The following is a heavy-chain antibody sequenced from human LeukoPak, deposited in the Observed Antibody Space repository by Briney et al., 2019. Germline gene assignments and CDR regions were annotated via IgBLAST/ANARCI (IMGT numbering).Heavy chain of an antibody. CDR3: TTGGVVVVPAAMRHFDAFDI. CDR2: IKSKTDGGTT. V-gene: IGHV3-15*01. D-gene: IGHD2-2*01. Sequence: PGGSLRLSCAASGFTFSDYYMSWIRQAPGKGLEWVGRIKSKTDGGTTDYAAPVKGRFTISRDDSKNTLYLQMNSLKTEDTAVYYCTTGGVVVVPAAMRHFDAFDIWGQGTMVTVSS. J-gene: IGHJ3*02. CDR1: GFTFSDYY.